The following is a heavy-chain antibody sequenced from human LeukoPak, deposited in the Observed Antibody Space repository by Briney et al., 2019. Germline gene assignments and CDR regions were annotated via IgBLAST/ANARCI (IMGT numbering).Heavy chain of an antibody. J-gene: IGHJ4*02. Sequence: ASVKVSCKTSGYTFPTYGITWVRQAPGQGLEWMGWNSAYNGNTNLAQNLQGRVSLTTDRSTTTAYMELRSLTSDDTAIYYCAREACAHCTIDYWGQGTLITVSS. CDR1: GYTFPTYG. D-gene: IGHD1-1*01. V-gene: IGHV1-18*01. CDR2: NSAYNGNT. CDR3: AREACAHCTIDY.